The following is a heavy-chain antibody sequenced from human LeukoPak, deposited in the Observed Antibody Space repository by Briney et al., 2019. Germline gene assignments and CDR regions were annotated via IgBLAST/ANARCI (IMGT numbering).Heavy chain of an antibody. Sequence: GGPLRLSCVVSGFTFSSYSMNWVRQTPGKGLEWVSSISSSSSYIYYADSVKGRFTISRDNAKNSLYLQMKSLRAEDTAVYYCARDRESSSWFDYWGQGTLVTVSS. J-gene: IGHJ4*02. D-gene: IGHD6-13*01. CDR1: GFTFSSYS. CDR3: ARDRESSSWFDY. CDR2: ISSSSSYI. V-gene: IGHV3-21*01.